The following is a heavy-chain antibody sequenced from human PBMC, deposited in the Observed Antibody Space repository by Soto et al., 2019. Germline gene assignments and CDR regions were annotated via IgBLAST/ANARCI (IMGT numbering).Heavy chain of an antibody. D-gene: IGHD2-15*01. Sequence: SVKVSCKASGGTFSSYTISWVRQAPGQGLEWMGRIIPILGIANYAQKFQGRVTITADKSTSTAYMELSSLRSEDTAVYYCARDCSGGSCYSEYYFDYWGQGTLVTVSS. CDR3: ARDCSGGSCYSEYYFDY. V-gene: IGHV1-69*04. CDR2: IIPILGIA. J-gene: IGHJ4*02. CDR1: GGTFSSYT.